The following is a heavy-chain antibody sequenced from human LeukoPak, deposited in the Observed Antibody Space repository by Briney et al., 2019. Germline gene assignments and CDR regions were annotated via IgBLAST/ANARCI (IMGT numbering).Heavy chain of an antibody. D-gene: IGHD2-15*01. CDR3: ARDSPPAYCSSGSCYFDS. CDR2: IYYSGST. Sequence: PSETLSLTCTVSGGSISSYHWSWIRQPPGKGLECIGYIYYSGSTNYNPSLKSRVTISRDTSKNEFSLILSSLTAADTAVYYCARDSPPAYCSSGSCYFDSWGQGTLVTVSS. J-gene: IGHJ4*02. V-gene: IGHV4-59*12. CDR1: GGSISSYH.